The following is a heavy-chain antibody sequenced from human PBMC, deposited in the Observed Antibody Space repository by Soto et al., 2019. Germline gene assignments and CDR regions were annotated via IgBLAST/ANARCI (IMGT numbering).Heavy chain of an antibody. Sequence: VGSLRLPCAASGFTFSSHAMHWVRQAPGKGLEWVAVISYDGNNKYYADSVKGRFTISRDNSKSTLYLQMNSLRADDTAVYYCASAPPTVTTAYYFDNWGQGTLVTV. CDR2: ISYDGNNK. D-gene: IGHD4-17*01. CDR1: GFTFSSHA. V-gene: IGHV3-30-3*01. CDR3: ASAPPTVTTAYYFDN. J-gene: IGHJ4*02.